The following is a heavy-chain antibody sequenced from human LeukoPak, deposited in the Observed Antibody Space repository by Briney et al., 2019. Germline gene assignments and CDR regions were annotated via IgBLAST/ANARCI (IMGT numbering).Heavy chain of an antibody. J-gene: IGHJ4*02. V-gene: IGHV4-34*01. CDR1: GGSFSGYY. Sequence: SETLSLTCAVYGGSFSGYYWSWVRQPPGKGLEWVGEINHSGSTNYNPSLKSRVTISVDTSKNQFSLKLSSVTAADTAVYYCARDGDYRGQGTLVTVSS. CDR2: INHSGST. CDR3: ARDGDY.